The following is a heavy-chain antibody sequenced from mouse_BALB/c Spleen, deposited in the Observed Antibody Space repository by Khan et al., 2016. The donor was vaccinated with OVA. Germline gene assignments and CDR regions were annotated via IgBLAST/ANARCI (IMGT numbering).Heavy chain of an antibody. V-gene: IGHV1-81*01. CDR1: GYTFTYYV. J-gene: IGHJ2*01. Sequence: QVQLQQSGPELVKPGASVKMSCKASGYTFTYYVITWVKQRTGQGLEWIGEIYPGSDNAYYNERFKGKATLTADKSSNTTHMPLSSLTSEDSAVYFCARGDGYYVYFDYWGQGTTLKVSS. CDR2: IYPGSDNA. CDR3: ARGDGYYVYFDY. D-gene: IGHD2-3*01.